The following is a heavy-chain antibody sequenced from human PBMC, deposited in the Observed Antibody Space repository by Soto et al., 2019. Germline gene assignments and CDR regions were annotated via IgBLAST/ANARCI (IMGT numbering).Heavy chain of an antibody. CDR3: ARGSRIAARRLLHTYYYYYMDV. D-gene: IGHD6-6*01. J-gene: IGHJ6*03. CDR2: ISAYNGNT. Sequence: ASVKVSCKASGYTFTSYGISWVRQAPGQGLEWMGWISAYNGNTNYAQKLQGRVTMTTDTSTSTAYMELRSLRSDDTAVYYCARGSRIAARRLLHTYYYYYMDVWGKGTTVTVSS. V-gene: IGHV1-18*01. CDR1: GYTFTSYG.